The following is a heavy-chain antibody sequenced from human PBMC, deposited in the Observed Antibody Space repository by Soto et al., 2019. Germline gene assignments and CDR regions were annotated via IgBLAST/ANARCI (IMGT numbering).Heavy chain of an antibody. CDR3: ARASPTYYDFWSGYPGGAFDI. CDR1: GGSFSGHY. Sequence: QVQLQQWGAGLLKPSETLSLTCAVYGGSFSGHYWSWIRQPPGKGLEWIGEINHSGSTNYNPSLKSRVTISVDTSKNQFSLKLSSVTAADTAVYYCARASPTYYDFWSGYPGGAFDIWGQGTMVTVSS. D-gene: IGHD3-3*01. J-gene: IGHJ3*02. CDR2: INHSGST. V-gene: IGHV4-34*01.